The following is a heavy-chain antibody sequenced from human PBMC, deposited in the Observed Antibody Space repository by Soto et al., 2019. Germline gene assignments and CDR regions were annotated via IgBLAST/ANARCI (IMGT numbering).Heavy chain of an antibody. V-gene: IGHV3-74*01. CDR2: ISNDGSNT. D-gene: IGHD2-21*01. CDR3: AKGAIATYGMDV. CDR1: GFTLSDHY. J-gene: IGHJ6*02. Sequence: PGGSLRLSCAASGFTLSDHYMHWARQAPGKGLVWVSRISNDGSNTYYADSVKGRFTISRDNSKNTLYLQMNSLRAEDTAVYYCAKGAIATYGMDVWGQGATVTVSS.